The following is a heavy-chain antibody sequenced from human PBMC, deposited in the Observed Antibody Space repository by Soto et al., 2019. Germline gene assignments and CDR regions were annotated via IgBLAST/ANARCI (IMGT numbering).Heavy chain of an antibody. V-gene: IGHV3-48*02. D-gene: IGHD3-9*01. J-gene: IGHJ4*02. Sequence: EVHLVESGGGLVQWGGSLRLSCAASGFTYSGYSVNWVRQAPGKGLEWISYISSGSKTIYYADSVKGRFIVSRDNAKNSQYLQMSSLRDEDTAVYDCVREDILGVRSFDYWGQGTLVTVSS. CDR1: GFTYSGYS. CDR3: VREDILGVRSFDY. CDR2: ISSGSKTI.